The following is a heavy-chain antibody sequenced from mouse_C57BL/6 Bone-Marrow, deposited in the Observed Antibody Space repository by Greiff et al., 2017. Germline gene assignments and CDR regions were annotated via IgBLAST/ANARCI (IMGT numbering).Heavy chain of an antibody. J-gene: IGHJ2*01. CDR1: GFNIKDDY. V-gene: IGHV14-4*01. CDR2: IDPENGDT. CDR3: TLPYYFDY. Sequence: EVQLQQSGAELVRPGASVKLSCTASGFNIKDDYMHWVKQRPEQGLEWIGWIDPENGDTEYASKFQGKGTITAATSTNTAYLQLSSLTSEDTAVYYCTLPYYFDYWGQGTTLTVSS. D-gene: IGHD5-5*01.